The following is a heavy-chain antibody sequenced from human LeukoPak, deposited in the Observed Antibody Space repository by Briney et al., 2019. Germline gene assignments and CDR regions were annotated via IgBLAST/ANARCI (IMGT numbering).Heavy chain of an antibody. V-gene: IGHV4-61*01. CDR3: ARGNMVRGGGADY. CDR1: GGSISTSNYY. D-gene: IGHD3-10*01. CDR2: IYYSGST. Sequence: SETLSLTCTVSGGSISTSNYYWSWIRQPPGKGLEWIGYIYYSGSTNYNPSLKSRVTISVDTSKNQYSLKLSSVTAADTAVYYCARGNMVRGGGADYWGQGTLVTVSS. J-gene: IGHJ4*02.